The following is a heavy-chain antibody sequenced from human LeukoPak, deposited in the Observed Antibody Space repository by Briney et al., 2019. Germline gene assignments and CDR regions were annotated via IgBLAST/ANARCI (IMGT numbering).Heavy chain of an antibody. CDR2: IKSKTDGGTT. CDR3: TTGPALYYYDSSADY. Sequence: GGSLRLSCAASGFTFSNAWMSWVRQAPGKGLEWVGRIKSKTDGGTTDYAAPAKGRFTISRDDSKNTLYLQMNSLKTEDTAVYYCTTGPALYYYDSSADYWGQGTLVTVSS. V-gene: IGHV3-15*01. CDR1: GFTFSNAW. D-gene: IGHD3-22*01. J-gene: IGHJ4*02.